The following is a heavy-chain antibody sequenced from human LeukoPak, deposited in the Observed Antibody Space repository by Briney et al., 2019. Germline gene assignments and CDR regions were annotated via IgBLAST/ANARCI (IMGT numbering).Heavy chain of an antibody. CDR1: GFTFSGYW. V-gene: IGHV3-7*01. Sequence: GGSLRLSCAASGFTFSGYWMSWVRQAPGKGLEWVANIKQDGSEKHYVDSVKGRFTISRDNAKNSLYLQMNSLRVEDTAVYYCARTLGYCSSTSCFGYYFDYWGQGTLVTVSS. D-gene: IGHD2-2*01. CDR2: IKQDGSEK. CDR3: ARTLGYCSSTSCFGYYFDY. J-gene: IGHJ4*02.